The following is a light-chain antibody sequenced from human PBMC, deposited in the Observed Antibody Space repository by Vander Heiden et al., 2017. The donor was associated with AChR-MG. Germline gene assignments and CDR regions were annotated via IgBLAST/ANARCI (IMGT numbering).Light chain of an antibody. CDR3: EQYNSFST. CDR1: QSINSW. Sequence: DIKITPSPSPPSASVGDSVTITCPANQSINSWLAWYQQKPGKAPKLLIYKASSLESGVPSRFSGSGSGTEFTLTISSLQPDDFATYYGEQYNSFSTFGQGTKVEIK. V-gene: IGKV1-5*03. J-gene: IGKJ1*01. CDR2: KAS.